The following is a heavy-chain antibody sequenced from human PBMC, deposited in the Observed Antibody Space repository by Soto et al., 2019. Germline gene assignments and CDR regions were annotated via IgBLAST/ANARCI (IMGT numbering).Heavy chain of an antibody. J-gene: IGHJ4*02. Sequence: PXGSLRLSCSASGFTFSNAWVSWVRQAPGKGLDWVGLIKSKTDGGTTDYAAPVKGRFTISRDDSKNTLYLQMNSLKTEDTAVYYCNTLQRGEYVDDWGQGTLVTVSS. D-gene: IGHD4-17*01. CDR2: IKSKTDGGTT. V-gene: IGHV3-15*01. CDR1: GFTFSNAW. CDR3: NTLQRGEYVDD.